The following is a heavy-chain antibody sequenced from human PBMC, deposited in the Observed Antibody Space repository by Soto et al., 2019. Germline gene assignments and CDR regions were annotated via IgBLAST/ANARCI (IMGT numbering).Heavy chain of an antibody. CDR3: ARDGAHYSYGVDY. CDR2: IWYDGSNK. J-gene: IGHJ4*02. Sequence: QVQLVESGGGVVQPGRSLRLSCAASGFTFSSYGMHWVRQAPGKGLGWVAVIWYDGSNKYYADSVKGRFTISRDNSKNTLYLQMNSLSAEDTAVYYCARDGAHYSYGVDYWGQGTLVTVSS. D-gene: IGHD5-18*01. CDR1: GFTFSSYG. V-gene: IGHV3-33*01.